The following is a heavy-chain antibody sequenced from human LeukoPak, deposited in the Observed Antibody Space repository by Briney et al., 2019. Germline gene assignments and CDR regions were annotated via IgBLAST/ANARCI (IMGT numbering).Heavy chain of an antibody. D-gene: IGHD6-6*01. CDR3: ARDSYSSSSEIDY. CDR2: ISWNSGSI. Sequence: GGSLSLSCAASGFTFDDYAMHWVRQAPGKGLEWVSGISWNSGSIGYADSVKGRFTISRDNAKNSLYLQMNSLRAEDTAVYYCARDSYSSSSEIDYWGQGTLVTVSS. J-gene: IGHJ4*02. V-gene: IGHV3-9*01. CDR1: GFTFDDYA.